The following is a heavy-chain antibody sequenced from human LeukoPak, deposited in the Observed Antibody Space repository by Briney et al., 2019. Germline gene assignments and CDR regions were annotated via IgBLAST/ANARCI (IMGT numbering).Heavy chain of an antibody. J-gene: IGHJ4*02. CDR2: IFPSGGEI. Sequence: GGSLRLSCAASGFTFTSYNMNWVRQPPGKGLEWVSSIFPSGGEIHYADSVRGRFTISRDDSKSTLSLQMNSLRAEDTAIYYCATYRQVLLPFESWGQGTLVTVSS. V-gene: IGHV3-23*01. CDR1: GFTFTSYN. CDR3: ATYRQVLLPFES. D-gene: IGHD2-8*02.